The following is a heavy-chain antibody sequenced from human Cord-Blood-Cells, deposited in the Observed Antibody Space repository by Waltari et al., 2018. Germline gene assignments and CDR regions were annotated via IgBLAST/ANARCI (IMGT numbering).Heavy chain of an antibody. CDR2: IKQDGSEK. V-gene: IGHV3-7*01. D-gene: IGHD2-15*01. CDR3: ARTVVTDY. Sequence: EVQLVESGGGLVQPGGSLRLSCAASGFTFSRYWMSWVRQAPGKGLEWVANIKQDGSEKYYVDSVKGRFTISRDNAKNSLYLQMNSLRAEDTAVYYCARTVVTDYWGQGTLVTVSS. J-gene: IGHJ4*02. CDR1: GFTFSRYW.